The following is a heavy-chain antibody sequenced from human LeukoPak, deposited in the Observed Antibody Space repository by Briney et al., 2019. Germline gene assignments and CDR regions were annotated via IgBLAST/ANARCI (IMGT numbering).Heavy chain of an antibody. J-gene: IGHJ4*02. CDR3: AKERATETRRLDY. Sequence: PGRSLRLSCAASGFTFSRYGMHWVRQALGKGLEWVAVISYGGSNKNYADSVKGRFTISRDNSKNTLYLQMNSLRPEDAAVYYCAKERATETRRLDYWGQGTLVTVSS. V-gene: IGHV3-30*18. CDR2: ISYGGSNK. CDR1: GFTFSRYG.